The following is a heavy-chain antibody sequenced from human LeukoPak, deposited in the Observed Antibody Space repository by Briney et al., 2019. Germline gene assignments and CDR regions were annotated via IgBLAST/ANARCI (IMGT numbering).Heavy chain of an antibody. CDR2: ISGYDGNK. J-gene: IGHJ1*01. V-gene: IGHV1-18*01. D-gene: IGHD2-15*01. CDR3: ARVNRWWATTGYFQH. Sequence: ASVKVSCKASGYTFTSYGISWVRQAPGQGLEWMGWISGYDGNKNYAQKFQGRVTMTTDTSTNTAYMELRSLRSDDTAVYYCARVNRWWATTGYFQHWGQGTLVTVSS. CDR1: GYTFTSYG.